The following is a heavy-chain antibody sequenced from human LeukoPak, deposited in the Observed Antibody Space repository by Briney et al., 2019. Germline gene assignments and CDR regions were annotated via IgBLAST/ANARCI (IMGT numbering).Heavy chain of an antibody. D-gene: IGHD3-9*01. J-gene: IGHJ4*02. CDR3: ARDDRYYDILTGYYTAPYFDY. V-gene: IGHV3-48*01. Sequence: PGGSLRLSCAASGFTFSSYSMNWVRQAPGKGLEWVSYISSSSSTIYYADSVKGRFTISRDNAKNSLYLQMNSLRAEDTAVYYCARDDRYYDILTGYYTAPYFDYWGQGTLVTVSS. CDR2: ISSSSSTI. CDR1: GFTFSSYS.